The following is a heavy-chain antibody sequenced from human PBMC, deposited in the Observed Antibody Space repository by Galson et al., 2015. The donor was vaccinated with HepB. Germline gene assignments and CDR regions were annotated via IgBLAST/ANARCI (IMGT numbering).Heavy chain of an antibody. CDR2: IYYSGST. CDR3: ARGRDGYYPDNNWFDP. V-gene: IGHV4-59*01. CDR1: GGSISSYY. J-gene: IGHJ5*02. D-gene: IGHD3-22*01. Sequence: SETLSLTCTVSGGSISSYYWSWIRQPPGKGLEWIGYIYYSGSTNYNPSLKSRVTISVDTSKNQFSLKLSSVTAADTAVYYCARGRDGYYPDNNWFDPWGQGTLVIVSS.